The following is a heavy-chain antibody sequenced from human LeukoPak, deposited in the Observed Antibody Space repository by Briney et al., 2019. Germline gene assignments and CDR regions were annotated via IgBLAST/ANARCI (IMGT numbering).Heavy chain of an antibody. CDR2: IIPIFGIA. D-gene: IGHD1-26*01. CDR3: ARTSGSYSSDY. Sequence: SVKVSCKASGGTFSSYAISWVRQAPGQGLEWMGRIIPIFGIANYAQKFQGRVPITADKSTSTAYMELSSLRSEDTAVYYCARTSGSYSSDYWGQGTLVTVSS. J-gene: IGHJ4*02. V-gene: IGHV1-69*04. CDR1: GGTFSSYA.